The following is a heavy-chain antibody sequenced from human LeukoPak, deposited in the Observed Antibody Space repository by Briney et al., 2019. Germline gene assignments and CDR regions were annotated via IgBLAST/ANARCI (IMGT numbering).Heavy chain of an antibody. CDR1: GGSISSGRYY. J-gene: IGHJ4*02. CDR3: ATLNTSGWYFDY. Sequence: SETLSLTCTVSGGSISSGRYYWGWLRQPPGKGLEWIGSIYYSGGTNYNPPLKSRLTISVDTSKNQFSLKLGSVTAADAAVYYCATLNTSGWYFDYWGQGTLVTVSS. V-gene: IGHV4-39*01. CDR2: IYYSGGT. D-gene: IGHD6-19*01.